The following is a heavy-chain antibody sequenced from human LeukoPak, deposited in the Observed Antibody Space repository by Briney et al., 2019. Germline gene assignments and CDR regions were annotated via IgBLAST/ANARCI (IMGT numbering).Heavy chain of an antibody. CDR3: ARGPPDGSGSYYPGDY. V-gene: IGHV3-21*01. Sequence: GGSLRLSCAASGFTFSSYSMNWVRQAPGKGLEWVSSISSSSSYIYYADSVRGRFTISRDNAKNSLYLQMNNLRAEDTAVYFCARGPPDGSGSYYPGDYWGQGTLVTVSS. CDR2: ISSSSSYI. J-gene: IGHJ4*02. CDR1: GFTFSSYS. D-gene: IGHD3-10*01.